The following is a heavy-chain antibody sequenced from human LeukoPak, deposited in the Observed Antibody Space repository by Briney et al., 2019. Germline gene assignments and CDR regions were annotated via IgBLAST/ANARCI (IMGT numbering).Heavy chain of an antibody. Sequence: SETLSLTCTVSGGSFTSDNYYWSWIRQPAGKGLEWIGRIYASGNTNYNPYLKSRVTISVDTSKNQFSLKLTSVTATDAAVYYCARDQGYGDYVYGSWGQGILVTVSS. V-gene: IGHV4-61*02. CDR2: IYASGNT. CDR1: GGSFTSDNYY. CDR3: ARDQGYGDYVYGS. J-gene: IGHJ5*02. D-gene: IGHD4-17*01.